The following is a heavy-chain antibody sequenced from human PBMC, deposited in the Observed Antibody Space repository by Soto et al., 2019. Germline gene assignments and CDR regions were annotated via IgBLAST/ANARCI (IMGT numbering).Heavy chain of an antibody. J-gene: IGHJ5*02. D-gene: IGHD2-15*01. Sequence: QVQLVESGGGVVQPGRSLRLSCAASGFTFSSYAMHWVRQAPGKGLEWVAVISYDGSNKYYADSVKGRFTISRDNSKNTLCLQMNSLRAEDTAVYYCARDNIVVVVALRYNWFDPWGQGTLVTVSS. CDR1: GFTFSSYA. V-gene: IGHV3-30-3*01. CDR2: ISYDGSNK. CDR3: ARDNIVVVVALRYNWFDP.